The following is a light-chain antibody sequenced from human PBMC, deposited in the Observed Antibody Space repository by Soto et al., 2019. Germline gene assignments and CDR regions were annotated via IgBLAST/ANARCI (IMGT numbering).Light chain of an antibody. CDR2: AAS. CDR3: QQSHDLPVT. V-gene: IGKV1-39*01. Sequence: DIHMTQSPSSLSASVGDRVTITCRASPGIANYLNWYQQKPGKAPSLLIYAASRLQSGVPSRFSGRGSGTDFTLTISSLQPEDFGTYYCQQSHDLPVTFGPGTKVDI. J-gene: IGKJ3*01. CDR1: PGIANY.